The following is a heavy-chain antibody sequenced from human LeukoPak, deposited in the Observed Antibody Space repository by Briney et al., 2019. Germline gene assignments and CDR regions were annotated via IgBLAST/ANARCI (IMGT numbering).Heavy chain of an antibody. D-gene: IGHD4-17*01. J-gene: IGHJ6*03. V-gene: IGHV4-59*02. CDR3: ARTYGDYQGYMYV. CDR1: GDSVNGYY. Sequence: KPSATLSLTCTVTGDSVNGYYWSSIRQPPGKGLEWVGYIYYNGHTNYSPSLESRTTMSIDPSRNQFSLKVRTVTAADTAVYYCARTYGDYQGYMYVWDKGTTVTVSS. CDR2: IYYNGHT.